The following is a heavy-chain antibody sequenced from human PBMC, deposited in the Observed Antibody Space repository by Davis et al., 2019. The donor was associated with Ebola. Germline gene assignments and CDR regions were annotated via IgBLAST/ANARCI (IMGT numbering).Heavy chain of an antibody. CDR3: ARDLGRNYYDTSGDYYFDS. CDR2: ISTYNGNT. Sequence: ASVTVSCKASGYTFTGYGISWVRQAPGQGLEWMGWISTYNGNTNYEQKLQGRVSLNIDTSRSTAYMELRSLRSDDTAVYYCARDLGRNYYDTSGDYYFDSWGQGTLVTVSS. CDR1: GYTFTGYG. V-gene: IGHV1-18*01. J-gene: IGHJ4*02. D-gene: IGHD3-22*01.